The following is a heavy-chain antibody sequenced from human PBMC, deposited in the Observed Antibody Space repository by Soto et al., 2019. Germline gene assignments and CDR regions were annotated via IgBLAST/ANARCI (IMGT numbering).Heavy chain of an antibody. V-gene: IGHV4-59*01. J-gene: IGHJ6*02. Sequence: SLTCTVSGGSINYSYWTWIRQPPGKGLEWIGYISYTGSANYNASLKSRLTISVDTSKNQFSLKLSSVTAADTALYYCARVNYGDYYYGMDVWGQGTTVTGSS. CDR3: ARVNYGDYYYGMDV. CDR2: ISYTGSA. CDR1: GGSINYSY. D-gene: IGHD4-17*01.